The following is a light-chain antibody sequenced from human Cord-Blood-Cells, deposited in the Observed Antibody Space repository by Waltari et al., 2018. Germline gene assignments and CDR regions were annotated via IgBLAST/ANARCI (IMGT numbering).Light chain of an antibody. CDR3: QQSYSTPFT. J-gene: IGKJ3*01. V-gene: IGKV1-39*01. Sequence: DLQMTQSPSSLSASVGDRVTITCQASQSISNYLNWYQQKPGKAPKLLIYAASSLQSGVPSRFSGSGSGTDFTLTISSLQPEDFATYYCQQSYSTPFTFGPGTKVDIK. CDR1: QSISNY. CDR2: AAS.